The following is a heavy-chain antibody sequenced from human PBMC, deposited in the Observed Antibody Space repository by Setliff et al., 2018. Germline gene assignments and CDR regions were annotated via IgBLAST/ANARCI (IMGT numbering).Heavy chain of an antibody. CDR3: ARGRNVAARLLDS. V-gene: IGHV4-34*08. J-gene: IGHJ4*02. CDR2: INQSGSS. CDR1: GGTFSDYF. Sequence: SETLSLTCGASGGTFSDYFWTWIRQSPGKGLEWIGEINQSGSSNYNPSLKSRVTISIDTSNNQFSLKVTSVTAADTGIYYCARGRNVAARLLDSWGQGARVTVSS. D-gene: IGHD6-6*01.